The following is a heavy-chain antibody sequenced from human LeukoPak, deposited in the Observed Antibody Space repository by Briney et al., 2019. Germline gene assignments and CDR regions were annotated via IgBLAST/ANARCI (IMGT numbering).Heavy chain of an antibody. CDR2: RYDGGRD. J-gene: IGHJ5*02. Sequence: PSETLSLTCTVSGGSISSYSWSWIRQPPGKGLEWIGCRYDGGRDLYNPSLKSRVTISVDASEKQISLSLRSVTAADTAMYYCVRSFPRYIPVTGTGGGSWGQGTLVTVSS. CDR1: GGSISSYS. D-gene: IGHD1-1*01. CDR3: VRSFPRYIPVTGTGGGS. V-gene: IGHV4-59*03.